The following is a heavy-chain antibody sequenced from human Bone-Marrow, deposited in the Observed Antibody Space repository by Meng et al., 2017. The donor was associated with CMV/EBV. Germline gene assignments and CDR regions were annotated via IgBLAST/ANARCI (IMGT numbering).Heavy chain of an antibody. Sequence: ASVKVSCKASGYIFTAYYMNWVRQAPGQGLEWVGWINPKSGGANYAHNFQGRVTMTRDTSIDTVYMELSSLRSDDTAVYDCGREGGGGCISASCESYHYDMDVWGQGTTVTVSS. CDR2: INPKSGGA. CDR1: GYIFTAYY. CDR3: GREGGGGCISASCESYHYDMDV. J-gene: IGHJ6*02. V-gene: IGHV1-2*07. D-gene: IGHD2-2*01.